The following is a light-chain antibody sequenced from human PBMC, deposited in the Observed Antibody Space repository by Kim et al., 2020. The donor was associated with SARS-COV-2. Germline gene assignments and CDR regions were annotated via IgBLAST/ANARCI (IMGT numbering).Light chain of an antibody. V-gene: IGKV1-5*03. CDR1: ENIGTW. CDR3: QHYSRFPYT. J-gene: IGKJ2*01. CDR2: LAS. Sequence: DIQMTQSPSTLSASVGDRVTITCRASENIGTWLAWYQQKPGRAPSLLIYLASTLESGVPSRFSGTGSGTEFSLSITSLQPDDFATYYCQHYSRFPYTFGQGNKLEL.